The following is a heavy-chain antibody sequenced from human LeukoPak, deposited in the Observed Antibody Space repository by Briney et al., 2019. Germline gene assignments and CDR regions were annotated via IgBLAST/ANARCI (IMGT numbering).Heavy chain of an antibody. CDR2: ISAYNGNT. Sequence: GASVKVSCKASGYTFTSYGISWVRQAPGQGLEWMGWISAYNGNTNYAQKLQGRVTMTTDTSASTAYMELSSLRSEDTAVYYCATVRGVTNDYFDYWGQGTLVTVSS. V-gene: IGHV1-18*01. J-gene: IGHJ4*02. CDR3: ATVRGVTNDYFDY. D-gene: IGHD3-10*01. CDR1: GYTFTSYG.